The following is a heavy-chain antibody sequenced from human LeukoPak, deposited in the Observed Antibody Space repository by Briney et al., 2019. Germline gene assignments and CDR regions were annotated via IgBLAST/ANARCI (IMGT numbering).Heavy chain of an antibody. D-gene: IGHD3-3*01. Sequence: ASVKVSCKASGYTFTSYGINWVRQATGQGLEWMGWMNPNSGNTGYAQKFQGRVTMTRNTSISTAYMELSSLRSEDTAVYYCARANALYYDFWSGRQMDVWGQGTTVTVSS. CDR1: GYTFTSYG. CDR2: MNPNSGNT. V-gene: IGHV1-8*01. J-gene: IGHJ6*02. CDR3: ARANALYYDFWSGRQMDV.